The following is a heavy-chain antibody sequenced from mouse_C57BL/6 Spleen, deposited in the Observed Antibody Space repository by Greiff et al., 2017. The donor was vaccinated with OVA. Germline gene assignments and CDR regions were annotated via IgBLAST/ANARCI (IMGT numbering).Heavy chain of an antibody. CDR1: GFSLSTFGMG. V-gene: IGHV8-8*01. D-gene: IGHD1-1*01. J-gene: IGHJ2*01. Sequence: QVTLKVSGPGILQPSQTLSLTCSFSGFSLSTFGMGVGWIRQPSGKGLEWLAHIWWDDDTYYNPALKRRLTISKDTSKNQVFLKIANVDTADTATYYCARIKFITTVVDQYYFDYWGQGTTLTVSS. CDR2: IWWDDDT. CDR3: ARIKFITTVVDQYYFDY.